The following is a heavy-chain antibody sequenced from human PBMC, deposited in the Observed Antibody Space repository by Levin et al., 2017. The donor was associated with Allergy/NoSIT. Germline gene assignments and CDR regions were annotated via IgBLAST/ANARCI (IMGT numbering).Heavy chain of an antibody. CDR3: ATGPASTSYFDY. V-gene: IGHV3-15*01. CDR1: EFTLTNAW. J-gene: IGHJ4*02. D-gene: IGHD2/OR15-2a*01. CDR2: LKSNTAGGTT. Sequence: SGGSLRLSCTSSEFTLTNAWMTWVRQAPGKGLEWLGRLKSNTAGGTTDYAAPVKGRFTISRDHSKNTVYLQMNSLKTEDTAVYYCATGPASTSYFDYWGQGTLVTVSS.